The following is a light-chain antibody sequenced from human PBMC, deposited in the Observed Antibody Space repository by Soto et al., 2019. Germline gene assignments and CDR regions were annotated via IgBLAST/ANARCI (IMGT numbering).Light chain of an antibody. CDR3: CSYAGSSSVL. CDR2: EGS. CDR1: SSDVGSYNL. V-gene: IGLV2-23*01. J-gene: IGLJ2*01. Sequence: QSVLTQPASVPGSPGQSITISCTGTSSDVGSYNLVSWYQQYPGKAPKLIIYEGSKRPSGVSNRFSGSKSGNTASLTISGLQAEDEAHYYCCSYAGSSSVLFGGGTKVTVL.